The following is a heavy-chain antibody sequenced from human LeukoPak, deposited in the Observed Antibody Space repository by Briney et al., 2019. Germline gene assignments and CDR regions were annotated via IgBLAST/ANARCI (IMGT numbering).Heavy chain of an antibody. Sequence: TLSLTCTVSGGSISSGSYYWSWIRQPAGKGLEWIGRIYTSGSTNYNPSLKSRVTISVDTSKNQFSLKLSSVTAADTAVYYCASWVLSGYFDYWGQGTLVTVSS. D-gene: IGHD2-15*01. V-gene: IGHV4-61*02. CDR3: ASWVLSGYFDY. J-gene: IGHJ4*02. CDR1: GGSISSGSYY. CDR2: IYTSGST.